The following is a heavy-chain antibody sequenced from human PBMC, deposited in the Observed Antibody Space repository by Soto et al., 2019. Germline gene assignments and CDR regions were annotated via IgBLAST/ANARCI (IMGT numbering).Heavy chain of an antibody. V-gene: IGHV4-39*01. CDR2: IYSGGST. Sequence: SETLSLTCNVSGGAISGISNYWGWIRQPPGKGLEYIGSIYSGGSTYYNPSLKSRVTLSVDTSQNQFFLRLTSVTAADTAVYYCARRHSATWLFDYWGLGTQVTSPQ. J-gene: IGHJ4*02. CDR1: GGAISGISNY. CDR3: ARRHSATWLFDY. D-gene: IGHD2-15*01.